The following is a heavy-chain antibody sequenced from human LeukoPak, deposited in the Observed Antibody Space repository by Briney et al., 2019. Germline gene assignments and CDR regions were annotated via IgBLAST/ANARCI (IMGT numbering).Heavy chain of an antibody. CDR3: AKAPVTTCRGAYCYPFDY. D-gene: IGHD2-21*01. CDR2: ISDSGNT. Sequence: GGSLRLSCAASGFTLSSYAMSWVRQAPGKGLEWVSAISDSGNTYHADSVKGRFTISRDSSKNTLFLQMNRLRPEDAAVYYCAKAPVTTCRGAYCYPFDYWGQGALVTVSS. J-gene: IGHJ4*02. CDR1: GFTLSSYA. V-gene: IGHV3-23*01.